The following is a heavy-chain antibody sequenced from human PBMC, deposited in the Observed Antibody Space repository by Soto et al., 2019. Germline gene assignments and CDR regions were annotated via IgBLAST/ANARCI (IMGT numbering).Heavy chain of an antibody. V-gene: IGHV4-59*08. CDR3: ARRAPYCSGGSCYSDYFDY. CDR1: GGSISSYY. CDR2: IYYSGST. J-gene: IGHJ4*02. D-gene: IGHD2-15*01. Sequence: SETLSLTCTVSGGSISSYYWSWIRQPPGKGLEWIGYIYYSGSTNYNPSLKSRVTISVDTSKNQFSLKLSSVTAADTAVYYCARRAPYCSGGSCYSDYFDYWGQGTLVTVSS.